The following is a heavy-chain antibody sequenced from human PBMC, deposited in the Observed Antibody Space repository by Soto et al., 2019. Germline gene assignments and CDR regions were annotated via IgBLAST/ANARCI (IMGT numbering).Heavy chain of an antibody. V-gene: IGHV2-5*02. Sequence: QITLKESGPTLVKPTQTLTLTCTFSGFSLSTSGVGVGWIRQPPRKALEWLALIYWDDDKRYSPSLKSRLTITNDTSKNQVVLTMTNMDPVDTATYYCAHSSTMIGMDAFDIWGQGTMVTVSS. CDR1: GFSLSTSGVG. CDR3: AHSSTMIGMDAFDI. D-gene: IGHD3-22*01. J-gene: IGHJ3*02. CDR2: IYWDDDK.